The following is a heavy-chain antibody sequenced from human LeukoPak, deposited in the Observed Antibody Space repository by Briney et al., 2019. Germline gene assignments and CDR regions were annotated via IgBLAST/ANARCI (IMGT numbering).Heavy chain of an antibody. Sequence: QPGGSLRLSCAASGFTLSSYAMSWVRQGPGKGLEWVSAISVSGNTYHADSVKGRFTISRDSPKNTLYLQMNSLRAGDAAVYYCAKAPVTTCSGAYCYPFDYWSQGTLVTVSS. CDR3: AKAPVTTCSGAYCYPFDY. CDR2: ISVSGNT. CDR1: GFTLSSYA. V-gene: IGHV3-23*01. J-gene: IGHJ4*02. D-gene: IGHD2-15*01.